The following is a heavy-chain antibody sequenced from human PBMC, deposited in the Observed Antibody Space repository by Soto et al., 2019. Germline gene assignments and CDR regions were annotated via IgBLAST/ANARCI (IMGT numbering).Heavy chain of an antibody. V-gene: IGHV4-31*03. CDR2: INYSGTT. CDR3: ARDHKWDGMAV. D-gene: IGHD1-26*01. CDR1: GGSFSRDSFI. Sequence: QVQLQESGPGLVKPSQTLSLTCSVSGGSFSRDSFIWSLVRQFPGKGLEWIGYINYSGTTYYNPSLRSRITMSVDTSKTKFSLNLSSVTAADKAVYFCARDHKWDGMAVWGQGTTVTVSS. J-gene: IGHJ6*02.